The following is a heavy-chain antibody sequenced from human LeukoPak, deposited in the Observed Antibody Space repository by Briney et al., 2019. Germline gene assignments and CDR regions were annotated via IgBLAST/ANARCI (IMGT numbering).Heavy chain of an antibody. CDR2: INPNDGDT. CDR3: ARANFLYCSSTSCLFDY. D-gene: IGHD2-2*01. J-gene: IGHJ4*02. Sequence: PVASVKVSCKASGYTFTDYIHWVRQAPGQGFEWMGWINPNDGDTYYAQKFQGGVTMTRDTSISTAHMEVSRLRSDDTAVYYCARANFLYCSSTSCLFDYWGQGTLVTVSS. CDR1: GYTFTDY. V-gene: IGHV1-2*02.